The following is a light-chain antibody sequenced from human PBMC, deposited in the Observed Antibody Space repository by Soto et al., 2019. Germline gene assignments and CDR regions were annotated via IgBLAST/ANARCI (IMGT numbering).Light chain of an antibody. Sequence: EIVLTQSPGTLSLSPGERATLSCRASQTLSNSFIAWYQQKPGQAPRLLIYDTSSMQSGVPDRYSASGSETDFTLTISSLQPEDFATYSCQQSYTTAWTFGQGTRVDIK. J-gene: IGKJ1*01. CDR3: QQSYTTAWT. CDR1: QTLSNSF. V-gene: IGKV3-20*01. CDR2: DTS.